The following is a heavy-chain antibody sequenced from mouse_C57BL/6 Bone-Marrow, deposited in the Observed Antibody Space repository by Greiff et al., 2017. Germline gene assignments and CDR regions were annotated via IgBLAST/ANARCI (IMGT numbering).Heavy chain of an antibody. Sequence: QVQLQQPGAELVRPGTSVKLSCKASGYTFTSYWMHWVKQRPGQGLEWIGVIDPSGSYTNYTQKFKGQATLTVDTASSTPYMQLSSLTSEDSAVYYCARSRVFTTVVCYFDYWGQGTTLTVSS. D-gene: IGHD1-1*01. V-gene: IGHV1-59*01. J-gene: IGHJ2*01. CDR3: ARSRVFTTVVCYFDY. CDR1: GYTFTSYW. CDR2: IDPSGSYT.